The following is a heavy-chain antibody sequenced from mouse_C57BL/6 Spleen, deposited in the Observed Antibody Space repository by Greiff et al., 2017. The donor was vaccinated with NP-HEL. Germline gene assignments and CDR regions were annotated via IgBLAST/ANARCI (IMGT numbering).Heavy chain of an antibody. V-gene: IGHV1-53*01. CDR1: GYTFSSYW. J-gene: IGHJ2*01. D-gene: IGHD2-4*01. Sequence: QVQLQQPGTALVKPGASVKLSCKASGYTFSSYWMHWVKQRPGQGLEWVGNINPSNGGTNYNEKFKSKATLTVDKSSSTAYMQLSSLTSEDSAVYYCARLGIYYDFPFDYWGQGTTLTVSS. CDR3: ARLGIYYDFPFDY. CDR2: INPSNGGT.